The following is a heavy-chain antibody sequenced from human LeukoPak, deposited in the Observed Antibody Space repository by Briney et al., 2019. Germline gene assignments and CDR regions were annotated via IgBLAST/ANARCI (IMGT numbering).Heavy chain of an antibody. D-gene: IGHD6-19*01. Sequence: PSETLSLTCTVSGGSISTSYWTWIRQPAGKGLEWIGRIDASGSFNYNPSLRSRVTMSVDRSNNQFSLKLSPVTAADTAVYYCARVPSSGWYPFDCWGQGTLVTVSS. J-gene: IGHJ4*02. CDR1: GGSISTSY. CDR2: IDASGSF. CDR3: ARVPSSGWYPFDC. V-gene: IGHV4-4*07.